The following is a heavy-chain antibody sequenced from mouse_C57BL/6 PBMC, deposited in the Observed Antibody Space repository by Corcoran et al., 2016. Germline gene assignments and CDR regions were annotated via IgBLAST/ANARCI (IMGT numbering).Heavy chain of an antibody. Sequence: DVQLQESGPGLVKPSQSLSLTCSVTGYSITSGYYWNWIRQFPGNKLEWMGYISYDGSNNYNPSLKNRISITRDTSKNQFFLKLNSVTTEDTATYYCASSGEKSYYSNYRAMDYWGQGTSVTVSS. D-gene: IGHD2-5*01. V-gene: IGHV3-6*01. CDR3: ASSGEKSYYSNYRAMDY. CDR2: ISYDGSN. CDR1: GYSITSGYY. J-gene: IGHJ4*01.